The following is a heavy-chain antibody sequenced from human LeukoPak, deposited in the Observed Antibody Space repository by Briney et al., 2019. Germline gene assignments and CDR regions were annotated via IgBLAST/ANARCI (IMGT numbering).Heavy chain of an antibody. J-gene: IGHJ6*02. CDR2: ISSSGSTI. Sequence: GGSLRLSCAASGFTFSDYYMSWIRQAPGKGLEWVSYISSSGSTIYYADSVKGRFTISRDNAKNSLYLQMNSLRAEDTAVYYCARDVVVAATYYYYYGMDVWGQGTTVTVSS. V-gene: IGHV3-11*01. CDR1: GFTFSDYY. CDR3: ARDVVVAATYYYYYGMDV. D-gene: IGHD2-15*01.